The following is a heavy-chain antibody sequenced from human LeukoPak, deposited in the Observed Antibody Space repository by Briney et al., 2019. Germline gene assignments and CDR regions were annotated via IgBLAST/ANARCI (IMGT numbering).Heavy chain of an antibody. V-gene: IGHV1-69*05. CDR1: GGTFSSYA. Sequence: GASVKVSCKASGGTFSSYAISWVRQAPGQGLEWMGGIIPIFGTANYAQKFQGRVTITTDEFTSTAYMELSSLRSEDTAVYYCARARAGQGAFDIWGQGTMVTVSS. D-gene: IGHD6-19*01. CDR2: IIPIFGTA. CDR3: ARARAGQGAFDI. J-gene: IGHJ3*02.